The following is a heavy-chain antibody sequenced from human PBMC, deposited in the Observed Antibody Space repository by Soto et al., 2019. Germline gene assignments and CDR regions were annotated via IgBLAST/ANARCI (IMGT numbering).Heavy chain of an antibody. V-gene: IGHV1-69*13. J-gene: IGHJ3*02. CDR3: GRDNLVGHSYGNQIHALDN. D-gene: IGHD5-18*01. CDR2: IIPIFGTA. Sequence: SVKVSCKASGGTFSSYAISWVRQAPGQGLEWMGGIIPIFGTANYAQKFQGRVTITADESTSTAYMELSSLRSEDTAVYYCGRDNLVGHSYGNQIHALDNWGQGTKVTVSS. CDR1: GGTFSSYA.